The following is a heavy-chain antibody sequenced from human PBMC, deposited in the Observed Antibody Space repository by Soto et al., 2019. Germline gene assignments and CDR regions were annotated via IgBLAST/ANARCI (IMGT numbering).Heavy chain of an antibody. V-gene: IGHV4-59*01. CDR1: GGSISSYY. Sequence: SETLSLTCTVSGGSISSYYWSWIRQPPGKGLEWIGYISYSGSTNYNPSLKSRVTISVDTSRNQFSLKLSSVTAADTAVYYCARLPTRLVWLGELPNNGMDVWGQGTTVTSP. J-gene: IGHJ6*02. CDR2: ISYSGST. CDR3: ARLPTRLVWLGELPNNGMDV. D-gene: IGHD3-10*01.